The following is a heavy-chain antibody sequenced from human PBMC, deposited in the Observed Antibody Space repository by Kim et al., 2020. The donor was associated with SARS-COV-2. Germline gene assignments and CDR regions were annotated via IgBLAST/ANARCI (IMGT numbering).Heavy chain of an antibody. CDR2: IYYSGST. V-gene: IGHV4-39*07. D-gene: IGHD3-10*01. Sequence: SETLSLTCTVSGGSISSSSYYWGWIRQPPGKGLEWIGSIYYSGSTYYNPSLKSRVTISVDTSKNQFSLKLSSVTAADTAVYYCARQVYYGSGSYYNFDWFDPWGQGTLVTVSS. J-gene: IGHJ5*02. CDR3: ARQVYYGSGSYYNFDWFDP. CDR1: GGSISSSSYY.